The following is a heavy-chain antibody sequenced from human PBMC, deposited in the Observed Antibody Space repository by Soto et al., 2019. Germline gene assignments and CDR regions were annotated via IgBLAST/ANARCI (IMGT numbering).Heavy chain of an antibody. CDR2: IWYDGSNK. CDR1: GFTFSSYG. J-gene: IGHJ4*02. CDR3: AREGHPDY. V-gene: IGHV3-33*01. Sequence: QVQLVESGGGVVQPGRSLRLSCAASGFTFSSYGMHWVRQAPGKGLEWVAVIWYDGSNKYYADSVKGRFTISRDNSKNTLYFQMNSLRYVDTSVYYCAREGHPDYWGQGTLVTVYS.